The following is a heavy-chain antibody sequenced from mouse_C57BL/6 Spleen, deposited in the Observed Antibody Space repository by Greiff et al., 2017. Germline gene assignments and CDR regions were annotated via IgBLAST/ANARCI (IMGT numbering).Heavy chain of an antibody. J-gene: IGHJ1*03. CDR1: GYTFTNYW. V-gene: IGHV1-63*01. CDR2: IYPGGGST. Sequence: QVQLKQSGAELVRPGTSVKMSCKASGYTFTNYWIGWAKQRPGHGLEWIGDIYPGGGSTNYNEQFKGKATLTADKSSSTAYMQFSSLTSEDSAIYYCARAIDDGFDVWGTGTTVTVSS. CDR3: ARAIDDGFDV. D-gene: IGHD2-3*01.